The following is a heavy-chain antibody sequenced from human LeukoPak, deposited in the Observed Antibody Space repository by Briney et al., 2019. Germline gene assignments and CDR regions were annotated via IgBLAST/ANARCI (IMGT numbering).Heavy chain of an antibody. D-gene: IGHD4/OR15-4a*01. CDR2: IRYDGNNK. V-gene: IGHV3-30*02. Sequence: GGSLRLSCGASGFTFSNYGMLWVRQAPGKGLEWVAFIRYDGNNKLYADSMKGRFTISRDNSKNTLYLHINSLRAEDTAVYYCARETLTNWFDPWGQGTLVTVSS. J-gene: IGHJ5*02. CDR1: GFTFSNYG. CDR3: ARETLTNWFDP.